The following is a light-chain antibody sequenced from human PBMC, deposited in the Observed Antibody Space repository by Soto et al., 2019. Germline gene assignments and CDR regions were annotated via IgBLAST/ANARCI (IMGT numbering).Light chain of an antibody. CDR3: QQYNTSWT. J-gene: IGKJ1*01. CDR2: KAS. Sequence: DIQMTQSPSTLSASVGDRVTITCRASQSISSWLAWYQQKPGKAPKVLIYKASSLESGVPSRFSGSGSGTEFTLTISSLQPDYFATYYCQQYNTSWTFGQGTKVEIK. V-gene: IGKV1-5*03. CDR1: QSISSW.